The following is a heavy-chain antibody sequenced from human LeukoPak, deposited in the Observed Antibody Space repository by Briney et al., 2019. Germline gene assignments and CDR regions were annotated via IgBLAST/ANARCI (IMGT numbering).Heavy chain of an antibody. CDR2: IDAGNGNT. D-gene: IGHD4-17*01. Sequence: ASVKVSCKASGYTFTSYAMHWVRQAPGQRLEWMGWIDAGNGNTKYSQEFQGRVTITRDTSASTAYMELNSLRSEDMAVYYCAREGKDDYGDYAAFDIWGQGTVVTVSS. CDR3: AREGKDDYGDYAAFDI. J-gene: IGHJ3*02. CDR1: GYTFTSYA. V-gene: IGHV1-3*03.